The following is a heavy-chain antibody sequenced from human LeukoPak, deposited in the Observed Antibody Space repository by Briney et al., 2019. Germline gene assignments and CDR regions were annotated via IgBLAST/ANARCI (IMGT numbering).Heavy chain of an antibody. Sequence: GGSLRLSCTAAGFTFGDYAMSWFRQAPGKGLEWVGFIRSKAYGGTTEYAASVKGRFTISRDDSKSIAYLQMNSLKTEDTAVYYCTREGPYYYDSSGYYPPVDRFDLWGRGTLVTVSS. CDR1: GFTFGDYA. V-gene: IGHV3-49*03. CDR3: TREGPYYYDSSGYYPPVDRFDL. D-gene: IGHD3-22*01. J-gene: IGHJ2*01. CDR2: IRSKAYGGTT.